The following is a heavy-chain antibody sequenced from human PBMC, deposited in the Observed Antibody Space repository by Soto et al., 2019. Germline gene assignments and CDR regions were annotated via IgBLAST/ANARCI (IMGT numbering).Heavy chain of an antibody. CDR2: TYYRSKWYN. V-gene: IGHV6-1*01. D-gene: IGHD5-12*01. CDR1: GDSVSSNSAA. Sequence: PSQTLSLTCAISGDSVSSNSAAWNWIRQSPSRGLEWLGRTYYRSKWYNDYAVSVKSRITINPDTSKNQFSLQLNSVTPEDTAVYYCARSASVVMLRPRMDAFDIWGQGTMVTVSS. J-gene: IGHJ3*02. CDR3: ARSASVVMLRPRMDAFDI.